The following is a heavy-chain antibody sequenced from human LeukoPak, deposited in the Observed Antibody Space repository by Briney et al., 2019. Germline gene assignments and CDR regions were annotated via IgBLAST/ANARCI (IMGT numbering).Heavy chain of an antibody. CDR3: ARLIYGDYDEGTWFDP. CDR1: GYTFTSYG. V-gene: IGHV1-18*01. CDR2: ISAYNGNT. D-gene: IGHD4-17*01. J-gene: IGHJ5*02. Sequence: ASVKVSCKASGYTFTSYGISWVRQAPGQGLEWMGWISAYNGNTNYAQKLQGRVTMTTDTSTSTAYMELRSLRSDDTAVYYCARLIYGDYDEGTWFDPWGQGTLVTVSS.